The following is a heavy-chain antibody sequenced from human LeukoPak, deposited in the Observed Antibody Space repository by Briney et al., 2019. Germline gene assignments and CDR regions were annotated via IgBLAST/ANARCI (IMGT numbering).Heavy chain of an antibody. CDR2: IQYYDCNK. Sequence: GGSLRLSRAPSGFTFRSYGMQWVRHTPRKGLEWVSFIQYYDCNKYYAHSVKGRLTISRDNSKNTLYLQINSLRAGDTAVYYFSKDPHPGNTGAGTLDYWGQGTLVTVSS. V-gene: IGHV3-30*02. J-gene: IGHJ4*02. CDR1: GFTFRSYG. D-gene: IGHD6-19*01. CDR3: SKDPHPGNTGAGTLDY.